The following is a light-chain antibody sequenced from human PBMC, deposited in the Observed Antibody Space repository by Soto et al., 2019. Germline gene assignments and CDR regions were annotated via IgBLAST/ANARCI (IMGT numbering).Light chain of an antibody. V-gene: IGKV3-11*01. CDR3: KNRSSWPLT. CDR2: DAS. Sequence: TQSPSYLAASVGDRVTSTSRASQSIISYLNWYQQRPGQAPRLLIYDASTRATGIPARFSGSGSGTDFTLTISSLEPEEFAVYFCKNRSSWPLTVGGGNKVDIK. CDR1: QSIISY. J-gene: IGKJ4*01.